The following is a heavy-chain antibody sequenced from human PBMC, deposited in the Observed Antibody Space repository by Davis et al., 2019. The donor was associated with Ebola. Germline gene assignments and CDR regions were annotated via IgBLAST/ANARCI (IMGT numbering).Heavy chain of an antibody. D-gene: IGHD3-3*01. Sequence: GSLRLSCAVYGGSFSGYYWSWIRQPPGKGLEWIGYIYYSGSTNYNPSLKSRVTISVDTSKNQFSLKLSSVTAADTAVYYCARLGRFLEWLLIDYWGQGTLVTVSS. J-gene: IGHJ4*02. CDR2: IYYSGST. CDR3: ARLGRFLEWLLIDY. CDR1: GGSFSGYY. V-gene: IGHV4-59*08.